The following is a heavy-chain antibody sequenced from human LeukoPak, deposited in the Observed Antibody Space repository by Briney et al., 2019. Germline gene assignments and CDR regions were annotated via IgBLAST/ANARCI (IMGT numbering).Heavy chain of an antibody. CDR3: AKGSYCSSTSCYPRPYYFDY. CDR1: GFTFRSYA. D-gene: IGHD2-2*01. Sequence: PGGSLRLSCAASGFTFRSYAMSWVRQAPGKGLEWVSAISGSGGSTYYADSVKGRFTISRDNSKNTLYLQMNSLRAEDTAVYYCAKGSYCSSTSCYPRPYYFDYWGQGTLVTVSS. CDR2: ISGSGGST. V-gene: IGHV3-23*01. J-gene: IGHJ4*02.